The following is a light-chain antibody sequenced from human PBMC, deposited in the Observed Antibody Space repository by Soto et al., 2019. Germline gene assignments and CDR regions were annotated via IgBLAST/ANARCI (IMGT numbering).Light chain of an antibody. J-gene: IGKJ1*01. CDR3: QQYGSSPLWT. V-gene: IGKV3-15*01. Sequence: EIVMTQSPATLSVSPGERATLSCRASQSVSSNLAWYQQKPGQAPRLLIYGASTRATGIPARFSGSGSGTEFTLTISSPQSEDFAVYYCQQYGSSPLWTFGQGTKVDIK. CDR1: QSVSSN. CDR2: GAS.